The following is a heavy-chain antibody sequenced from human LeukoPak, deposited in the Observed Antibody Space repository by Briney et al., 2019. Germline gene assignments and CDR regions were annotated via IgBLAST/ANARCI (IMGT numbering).Heavy chain of an antibody. CDR3: AREAVTTHDWYFDL. V-gene: IGHV3-30*02. J-gene: IGHJ2*01. Sequence: GGSLRLSCAASGFTFSSYGMHWVRQAPGKGLEWVAFIRYDGSNKYYADSVKGRFTISRDNSKNTLYLQMNSLRAEDTAVYYCAREAVTTHDWYFDLWGRGTLVTVSS. D-gene: IGHD4-17*01. CDR2: IRYDGSNK. CDR1: GFTFSSYG.